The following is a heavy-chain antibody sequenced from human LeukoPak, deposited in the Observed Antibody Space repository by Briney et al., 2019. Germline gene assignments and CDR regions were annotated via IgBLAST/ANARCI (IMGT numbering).Heavy chain of an antibody. CDR3: AKDKGRYDRLPAN. CDR1: GGTFSSYA. V-gene: IGHV1-69*04. J-gene: IGHJ3*01. D-gene: IGHD3-22*01. CDR2: IIPILGIA. Sequence: ASVKVSCKASGGTFSSYAISWVRQAPGQGLEWMGRIIPILGIANYAQKFQGRVTITADKSTSTAYMELSSLRSEDTAVYYCAKDKGRYDRLPANWGQGTMVTVSS.